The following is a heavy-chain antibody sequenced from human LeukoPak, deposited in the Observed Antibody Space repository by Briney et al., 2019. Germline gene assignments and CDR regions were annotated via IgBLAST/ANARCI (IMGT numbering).Heavy chain of an antibody. J-gene: IGHJ4*02. CDR2: IYYSGST. D-gene: IGHD3-22*01. Sequence: SETLSLTCTVSGGSISSYYWSWIRQPPGKGLEWIGYIYYSGSTNYNPSLKSRVTISVDTSKNQFSLKLSSVTAADTAVFYCARARHSSGYYWDYWGQGTLVTVSS. CDR3: ARARHSSGYYWDY. V-gene: IGHV4-59*01. CDR1: GGSISSYY.